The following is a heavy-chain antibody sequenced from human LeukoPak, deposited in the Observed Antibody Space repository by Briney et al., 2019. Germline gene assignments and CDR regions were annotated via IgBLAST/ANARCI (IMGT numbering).Heavy chain of an antibody. CDR1: GGSISSYY. CDR3: ARHPNLGYYYYMDV. J-gene: IGHJ6*03. D-gene: IGHD2-8*01. Sequence: SETLPLTCTVSGGSISSYYWSWIRQPPGKGLEWIGYIYTSGSTNYNPSLKSRVTISVDTSKNQFSLKLSSVTAADTAVYYCARHPNLGYYYYMDVWGKGTTVTVSS. V-gene: IGHV4-4*09. CDR2: IYTSGST.